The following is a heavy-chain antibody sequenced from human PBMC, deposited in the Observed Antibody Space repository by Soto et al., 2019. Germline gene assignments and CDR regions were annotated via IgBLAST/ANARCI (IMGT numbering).Heavy chain of an antibody. D-gene: IGHD3-3*01. CDR2: ISPIFGTA. CDR1: GGTFSSYA. V-gene: IGHV1-69*01. CDR3: ARVSPPDDFYGYYGMDV. J-gene: IGHJ6*02. Sequence: QVQLVQSGAEVKKPGSSVKVSCKASGGTFSSYAISWVRQAPGQGLEWMGGISPIFGTANYAQKFQGRVTITADESTSTAYMELSSLRSEDTAVYYCARVSPPDDFYGYYGMDVWGQGTTVTVSS.